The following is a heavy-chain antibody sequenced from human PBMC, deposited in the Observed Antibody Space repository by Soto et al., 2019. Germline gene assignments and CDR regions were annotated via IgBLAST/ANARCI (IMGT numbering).Heavy chain of an antibody. D-gene: IGHD3-22*01. CDR3: ARSVGGYDSSDDWFDP. J-gene: IGHJ5*02. CDR2: INPNSGGT. V-gene: IGHV1-2*04. Sequence: ASVKVSCKASGYTFTGYYMHWVRQAPGQGLEWMGWINPNSGGTNYAQKFQGWVTMTRDTSISTAYMELSRLRSDDTAVYYCARSVGGYDSSDDWFDPWGQGTLVTVSS. CDR1: GYTFTGYY.